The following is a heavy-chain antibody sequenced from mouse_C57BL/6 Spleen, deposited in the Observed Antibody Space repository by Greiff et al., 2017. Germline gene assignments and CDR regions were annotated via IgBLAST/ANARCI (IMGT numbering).Heavy chain of an antibody. Sequence: QVQLQQPGAELVMPGASVKLSCKASGYTFTSYWMHWVKQRPGQGLEWIGEIDPSDSYTNYNQKCKGKSTLTVDKSSSTAYMQLSSLTSEDSAVYYCARRADFPYAMDYWGQGTSVTVSS. J-gene: IGHJ4*01. D-gene: IGHD3-1*01. CDR2: IDPSDSYT. CDR3: ARRADFPYAMDY. V-gene: IGHV1-69*01. CDR1: GYTFTSYW.